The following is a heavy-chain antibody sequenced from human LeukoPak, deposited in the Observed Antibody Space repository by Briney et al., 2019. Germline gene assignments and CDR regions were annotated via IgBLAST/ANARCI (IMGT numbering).Heavy chain of an antibody. CDR1: GGTFSSYA. Sequence: SVKVSCQASGGTFSSYAISWVRQAPGQGLEWMGGIIPIFGTANYAQKFQGRVTITADESTSTAYMELSSLRSEDTAVYYCARERQVVPAAINYDWFDPWGQGTLVTVSS. D-gene: IGHD2-2*02. CDR3: ARERQVVPAAINYDWFDP. CDR2: IIPIFGTA. J-gene: IGHJ5*02. V-gene: IGHV1-69*13.